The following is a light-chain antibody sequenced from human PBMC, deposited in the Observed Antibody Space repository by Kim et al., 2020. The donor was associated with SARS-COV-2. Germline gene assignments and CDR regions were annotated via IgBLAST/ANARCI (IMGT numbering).Light chain of an antibody. Sequence: VSPGQTATISCSGDKLGDKYVFWYQQKPGQSPVLLIYEDTKRPSGIPVRFSGSYSGNTATLTISGTQAMDEADYYCQAWDSNTWVFGGGTKLTVL. CDR2: EDT. CDR1: KLGDKY. J-gene: IGLJ3*02. V-gene: IGLV3-1*01. CDR3: QAWDSNTWV.